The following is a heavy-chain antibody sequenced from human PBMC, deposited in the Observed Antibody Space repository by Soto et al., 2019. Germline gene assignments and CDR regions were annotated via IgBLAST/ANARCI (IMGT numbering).Heavy chain of an antibody. CDR1: GFTFTGSA. Sequence: SVKVSCKASGFTFTGSAMQWVRQARGQRLEWIGWIVVGSGNTNYAQKFQERVTITRDMTTSTAYMELSSLRSEDTAVYYCAAERSEYSRSSGYYYYMDVWGKGTTVTVSS. V-gene: IGHV1-58*02. CDR3: AAERSEYSRSSGYYYYMDV. D-gene: IGHD6-6*01. J-gene: IGHJ6*03. CDR2: IVVGSGNT.